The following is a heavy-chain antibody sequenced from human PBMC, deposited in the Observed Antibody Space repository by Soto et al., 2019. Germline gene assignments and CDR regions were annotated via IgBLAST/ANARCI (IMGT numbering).Heavy chain of an antibody. J-gene: IGHJ5*02. D-gene: IGHD6-13*01. CDR2: ISSSSSTI. CDR1: GFTFSSYS. Sequence: EVQLVESGGGLVQPGGSLRLSCAASGFTFSSYSMNWVRQAPGKGLEWVSYISSSSSTIYYADSVKGRFTISRDNAKNSLYLQMNSLRDEDTAVYYCARDGEGSSSWYSGVIGWFDPWGQGTLVTVSS. CDR3: ARDGEGSSSWYSGVIGWFDP. V-gene: IGHV3-48*02.